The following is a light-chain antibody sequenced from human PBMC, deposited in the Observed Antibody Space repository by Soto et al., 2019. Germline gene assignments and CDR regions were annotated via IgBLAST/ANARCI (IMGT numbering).Light chain of an antibody. Sequence: QSVLTQPASVSGSPGQSITISCTGTSSDIGTYNLVSWYQQHPGKATQLMIYEVNRRPSGVSDRFSGSKSGNTASLTISGLQAEDEADYDCCSYAGSSNLYVFGTGTKVTGL. J-gene: IGLJ1*01. CDR1: SSDIGTYNL. CDR2: EVN. CDR3: CSYAGSSNLYV. V-gene: IGLV2-23*02.